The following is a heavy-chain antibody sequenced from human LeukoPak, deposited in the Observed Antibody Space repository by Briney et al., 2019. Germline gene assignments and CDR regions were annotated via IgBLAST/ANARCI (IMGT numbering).Heavy chain of an antibody. CDR1: GDSVSSSSAA. J-gene: IGHJ4*02. V-gene: IGHV6-1*01. Sequence: SQTLSLTCAISGDSVSSSSAAWNWIRQSPSRGLEWLGRTYYRSKWYNDYAVSVKSRITINPDTSKNQFSLQLNSVTPEDTAVYYCAAYYDFWSGYRFDYWGQGTLVTVSS. D-gene: IGHD3-3*01. CDR3: AAYYDFWSGYRFDY. CDR2: TYYRSKWYN.